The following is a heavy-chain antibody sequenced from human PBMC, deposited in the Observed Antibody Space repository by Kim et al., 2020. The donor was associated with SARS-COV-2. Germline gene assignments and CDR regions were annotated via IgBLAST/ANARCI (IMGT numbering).Heavy chain of an antibody. CDR3: ARVGDYEVAY. J-gene: IGHJ4*02. CDR2: IA. V-gene: IGHV1-69*04. Sequence: IANYAQKFQGRVTITADKSTSTAYMELSSLRSEDTAVYYCARVGDYEVAYWGQGTLVTVSS. D-gene: IGHD4-17*01.